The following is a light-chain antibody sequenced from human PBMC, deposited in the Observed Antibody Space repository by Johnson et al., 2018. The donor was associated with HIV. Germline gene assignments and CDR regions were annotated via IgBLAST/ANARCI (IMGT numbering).Light chain of an antibody. V-gene: IGLV1-51*01. Sequence: QSVLTQPPSVSAAPGQKVTISCSGSYSNIGNNYVSWYQQVPGTAPKLLIYDNDKRPSGIPDRFSASKSGTSATLGITGLQTGDEADYYCGTWDSSLSAGVFGAGTKV. CDR3: GTWDSSLSAGV. CDR1: YSNIGNNY. CDR2: DND. J-gene: IGLJ1*01.